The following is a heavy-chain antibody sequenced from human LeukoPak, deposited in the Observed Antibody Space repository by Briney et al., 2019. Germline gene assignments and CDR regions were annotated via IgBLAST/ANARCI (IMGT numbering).Heavy chain of an antibody. CDR1: GGSIRSGDYY. Sequence: PSETLSLTCIVSGGSIRSGDYYWSWIRQPPGKGLEWIGFIYYSGTTSYNPSLKSRVTISIDTSKNQFSMKLTSVTAADTAVYYCARDPRFCSTTNCPYGPNSWGQGTLVTVSS. V-gene: IGHV4-30-4*08. CDR3: ARDPRFCSTTNCPYGPNS. D-gene: IGHD2-2*01. J-gene: IGHJ4*02. CDR2: IYYSGTT.